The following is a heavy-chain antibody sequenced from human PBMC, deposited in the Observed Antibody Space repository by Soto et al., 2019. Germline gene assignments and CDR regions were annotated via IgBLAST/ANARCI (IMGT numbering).Heavy chain of an antibody. CDR3: ARCIQGDYYYGMDV. CDR1: GYTFYSHS. V-gene: IGHV1-18*01. Sequence: ASVKVSCKASGYTFYSHSISWVRQDPGQGLEWMGRINADYGNTQYAQKFRGRVTMTTDTSTTTVYMELTNLRSDDTAVYYCARCIQGDYYYGMDVWGQGTTVTVSS. D-gene: IGHD5-18*01. J-gene: IGHJ6*02. CDR2: INADYGNT.